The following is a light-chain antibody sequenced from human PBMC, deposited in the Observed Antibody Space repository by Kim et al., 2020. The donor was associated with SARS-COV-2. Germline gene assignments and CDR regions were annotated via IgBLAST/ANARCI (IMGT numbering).Light chain of an antibody. J-gene: IGKJ1*01. CDR1: QGVSSSY. CDR3: QQYGSSLRT. Sequence: SPGEIATRACRASQGVSSSYLAWYQQKPGQAPRLLIYGASSRATGIPDRFGGSGSGTDFTLTISRLEPEDFAVYYCQQYGSSLRTFGQGTKVDIK. CDR2: GAS. V-gene: IGKV3-20*01.